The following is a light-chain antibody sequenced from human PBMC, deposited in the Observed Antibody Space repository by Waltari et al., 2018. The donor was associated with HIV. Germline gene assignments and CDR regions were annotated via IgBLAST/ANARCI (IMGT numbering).Light chain of an antibody. J-gene: IGKJ2*01. CDR1: QRISSY. CDR3: QQSYSAPPT. Sequence: DIQMTQSPSSLSASVGDRVTITCRASQRISSYLNWYQQKPGKAPNLLISAALNLQSGVPSRFSGGRSETDFTLTIDSLQPEDSATYYCQQSYSAPPTFGQGTKLETK. CDR2: AAL. V-gene: IGKV1-39*01.